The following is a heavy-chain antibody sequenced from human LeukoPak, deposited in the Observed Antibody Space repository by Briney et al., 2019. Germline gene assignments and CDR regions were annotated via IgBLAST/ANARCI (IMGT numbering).Heavy chain of an antibody. Sequence: ASVKVSCRASGYTFTSYGISWVRQAPGQGLEWMGWISAYNGNTNYAQKLQGRVTMTTDTSTSKAYMELRSLRSDDTAVYYCARTTGYYDSSGYFRWFDPWGQGTLVTVSS. D-gene: IGHD3-22*01. CDR3: ARTTGYYDSSGYFRWFDP. CDR1: GYTFTSYG. J-gene: IGHJ5*02. V-gene: IGHV1-18*01. CDR2: ISAYNGNT.